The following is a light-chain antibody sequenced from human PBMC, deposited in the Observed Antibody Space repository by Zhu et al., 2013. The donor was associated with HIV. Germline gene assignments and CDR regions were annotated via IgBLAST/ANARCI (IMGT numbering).Light chain of an antibody. CDR2: AAS. CDR3: QQYHTYT. Sequence: DIQMTQSPSTLSASLGDTVTITCRASQSIRDWVAWYQQKPGKAPELLVYAASRLEGGVPSRFSGSGSGTEFTLTISSLQPDDLGTYYCQQYHTYTFGQGTKLDFK. V-gene: IGKV1-5*03. J-gene: IGKJ2*01. CDR1: QSIRDW.